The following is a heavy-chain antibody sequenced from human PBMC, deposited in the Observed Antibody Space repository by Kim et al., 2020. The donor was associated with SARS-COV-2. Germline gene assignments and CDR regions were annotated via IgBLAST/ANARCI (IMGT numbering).Heavy chain of an antibody. CDR3: AGGDYEEFLDF. D-gene: IGHD4-17*01. J-gene: IGHJ4*02. V-gene: IGHV1-69*01. Sequence: QVQLVQSGAEVRKPGSSVRVSCKASGGTFSRLSISWVRQAPGQGLEWMGAIIPMYTTPNYAQKFQGKVTMTADESTKTAYMELGSLRSEDTAIYYCAGGDYEEFLDFWGQGTLVTVSS. CDR2: IIPMYTTP. CDR1: GGTFSRLS.